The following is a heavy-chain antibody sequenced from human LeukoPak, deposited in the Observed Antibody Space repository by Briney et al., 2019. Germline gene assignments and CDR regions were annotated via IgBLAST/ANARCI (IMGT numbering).Heavy chain of an antibody. CDR3: ARVRSDYVWGSYRCPEFDY. V-gene: IGHV4-34*01. J-gene: IGHJ4*02. D-gene: IGHD3-16*02. Sequence: KPSGTLSLTCAVYGGSFSGYYWSWIRQPPGKGLEWIGEINHSGSTNYNPSLKSRVTISVDTSKNQFSLKLSSVTAADTAVYYCARVRSDYVWGSYRCPEFDYWGQGTLVTVSS. CDR2: INHSGST. CDR1: GGSFSGYY.